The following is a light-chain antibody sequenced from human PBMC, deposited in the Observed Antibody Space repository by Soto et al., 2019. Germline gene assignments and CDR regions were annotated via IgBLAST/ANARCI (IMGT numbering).Light chain of an antibody. CDR1: QSVSTN. CDR3: QQYNKWPPT. J-gene: IGKJ5*01. Sequence: EIVMTQSPATLSVSPGERATLSCRASQSVSTNLARYQQKPGQAPRLLIYGASTRATGIPARFSDSGSETEFTLTISSLQSEDFAVYFCQQYNKWPPTFGQGTRLEI. V-gene: IGKV3-15*01. CDR2: GAS.